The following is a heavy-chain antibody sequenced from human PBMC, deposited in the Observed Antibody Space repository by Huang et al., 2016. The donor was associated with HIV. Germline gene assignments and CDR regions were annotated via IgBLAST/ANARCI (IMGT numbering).Heavy chain of an antibody. CDR3: AKGRRAFDV. CDR2: SYPFESKS. Sequence: EVQLVQSGAEVKKPGESLKISCTGSGYSFSIYWIAWVRQMPGKGLEWTGISYPFESKSTYSPSFAGHVSISVDKSINTVYLHWSSLKASDTAIYYCAKGRRAFDVWGQGTWVTVSS. CDR1: GYSFSIYW. J-gene: IGHJ3*01. V-gene: IGHV5-51*03.